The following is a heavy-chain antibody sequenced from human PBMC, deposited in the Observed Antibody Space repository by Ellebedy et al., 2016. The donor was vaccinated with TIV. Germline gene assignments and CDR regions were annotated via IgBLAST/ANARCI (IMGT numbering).Heavy chain of an antibody. D-gene: IGHD3-10*01. J-gene: IGHJ5*02. CDR3: ARDRITMVRGVNNWFDP. Sequence: SVKVSCXASGGTFSSYAISWVRQAPGQGLEWMGGIIPIFGTANYAQKFQGRVTITADESTSTAYMELSSLRSEDTAVYYCARDRITMVRGVNNWFDPWGQGTLVTVSS. V-gene: IGHV1-69*13. CDR2: IIPIFGTA. CDR1: GGTFSSYA.